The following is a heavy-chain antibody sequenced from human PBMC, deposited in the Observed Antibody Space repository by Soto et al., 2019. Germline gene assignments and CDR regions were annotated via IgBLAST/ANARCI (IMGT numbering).Heavy chain of an antibody. Sequence: QLQLQESGPGLVRPSETLSLTCTVSGGSISSTIYNWDWIRQPPGKGLEWIAGIDYSGRTYYNPTHERRVTIAVDASKIQFFLKLDFVTAAGTAVYYCAGRGGATGTNDRWGQGARGSVSS. CDR1: GGSISSTIYN. D-gene: IGHD1-1*01. V-gene: IGHV4-39*01. CDR3: AGRGGATGTNDR. CDR2: IDYSGRT. J-gene: IGHJ5*02.